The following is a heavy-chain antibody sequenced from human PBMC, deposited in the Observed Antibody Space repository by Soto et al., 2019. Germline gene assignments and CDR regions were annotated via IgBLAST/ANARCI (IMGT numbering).Heavy chain of an antibody. J-gene: IGHJ6*02. Sequence: QVQLQESGPGLVKPSETLSLTCTVSGGSINSGDYYWTWIRQPPGKGLEWIGYIYYSGSTYYNPSLESRVTISVDTSKNQFSLKLSSVTAADTAVYYCARGSALSGFLEGPGKNYYYGMDVWGQGTTVTVSS. CDR1: GGSINSGDYY. CDR3: ARGSALSGFLEGPGKNYYYGMDV. D-gene: IGHD3-3*01. CDR2: IYYSGST. V-gene: IGHV4-30-4*01.